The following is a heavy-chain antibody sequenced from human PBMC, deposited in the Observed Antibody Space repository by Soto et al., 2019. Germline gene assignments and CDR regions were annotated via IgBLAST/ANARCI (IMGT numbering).Heavy chain of an antibody. J-gene: IGHJ4*02. D-gene: IGHD2-15*01. CDR1: GFTFSNYA. V-gene: IGHV3-23*01. Sequence: EVHLLESGGDLVQPGGSLRLSCAASGFTFSNYAMSWVRQAPGKGLDWVSGISGSAASTFYADSVKGRFTISRDNSKNKLYLQMNSLRAEDTAVYYCAKGTGRYCSGGRCYLDDPFDYWGQGTLVTVSS. CDR3: AKGTGRYCSGGRCYLDDPFDY. CDR2: ISGSAAST.